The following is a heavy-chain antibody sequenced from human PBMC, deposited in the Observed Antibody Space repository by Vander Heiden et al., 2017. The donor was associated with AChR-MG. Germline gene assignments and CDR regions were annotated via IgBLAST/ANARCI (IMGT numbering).Heavy chain of an antibody. J-gene: IGHJ4*02. Sequence: QVQLVESGGGVVQPGRSLRLSCAASGFTFSSYAMHWVRQAPGKGLEWVAVISYDGSNKYYADSVKGRFTISRDNSKNTLYLQMNSLRAEDTAVYYCARDTGLRFLEWSYYFDYWGQGTLVTVSS. V-gene: IGHV3-30-3*01. CDR2: ISYDGSNK. CDR3: ARDTGLRFLEWSYYFDY. D-gene: IGHD3-3*01. CDR1: GFTFSSYA.